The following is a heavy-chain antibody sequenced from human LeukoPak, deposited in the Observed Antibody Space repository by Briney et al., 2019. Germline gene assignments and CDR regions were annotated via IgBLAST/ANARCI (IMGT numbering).Heavy chain of an antibody. Sequence: PGGSLRLSCAASGFTFDDYAMHWVRQPPGKGLECVSLISGDGSITYHADSVKGRFTISRDNSKNSLYLQMNSLRTEDTALYYCAKDNWVATRGHYGFDYWGQGTLVTVSS. CDR1: GFTFDDYA. V-gene: IGHV3-43*02. J-gene: IGHJ4*02. D-gene: IGHD5-12*01. CDR2: ISGDGSIT. CDR3: AKDNWVATRGHYGFDY.